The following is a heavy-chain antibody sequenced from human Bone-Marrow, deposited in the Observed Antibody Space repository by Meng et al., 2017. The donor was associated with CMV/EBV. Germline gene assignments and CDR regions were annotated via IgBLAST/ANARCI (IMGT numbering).Heavy chain of an antibody. CDR2: ISSSSSYI. Sequence: GGSLRLSCAASGFTFSSYSMNWVRQAPGKGLEWVSSISSSSSYIYYADSVKGRFTISRDNAKNSLYLQMNSLRAGDTAVYYCARVDTDYYYGMDVWGQGTTVTVSS. CDR3: ARVDTDYYYGMDV. CDR1: GFTFSSYS. V-gene: IGHV3-21*01. D-gene: IGHD2-2*02. J-gene: IGHJ6*02.